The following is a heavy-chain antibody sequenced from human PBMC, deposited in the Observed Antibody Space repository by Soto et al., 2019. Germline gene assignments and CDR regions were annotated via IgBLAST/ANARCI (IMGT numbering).Heavy chain of an antibody. CDR1: GFTFSTYW. D-gene: IGHD1-26*01. J-gene: IGHJ4*02. CDR2: INPDGRTT. V-gene: IGHV3-74*01. CDR3: ARDLRGSTDY. Sequence: GGSMRLSCAASGFTFSTYWMNWVRQAPGKGLVWVSLINPDGRTTTYADSVKGRFTISRDNAKNTVYLQMNSLRVGDTAVYYCARDLRGSTDYWGQGTRVTVSS.